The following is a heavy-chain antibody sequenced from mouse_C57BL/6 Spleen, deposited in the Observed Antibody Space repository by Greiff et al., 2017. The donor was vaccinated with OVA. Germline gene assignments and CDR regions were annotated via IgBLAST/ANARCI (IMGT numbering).Heavy chain of an antibody. J-gene: IGHJ3*01. V-gene: IGHV5-4*01. CDR1: GFTFSSYA. CDR2: ISDGGSYT. Sequence: DVKLVESGGGLVKPGGSLKLSCAASGFTFSSYAMSWVRQTPEKRLEWVATISDGGSYTYYPDNVKGRFTISRDNAKNNLYLQMSHLKSEDTAMYYCARDGVYYYGRGFAYWGQGTLVTVSA. D-gene: IGHD1-1*01. CDR3: ARDGVYYYGRGFAY.